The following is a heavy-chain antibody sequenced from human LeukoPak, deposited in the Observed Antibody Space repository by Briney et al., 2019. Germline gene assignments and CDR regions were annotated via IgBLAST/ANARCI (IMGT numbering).Heavy chain of an antibody. CDR1: GFTFDDYA. D-gene: IGHD6-19*01. J-gene: IGHJ4*02. CDR2: ISWNSGSI. V-gene: IGHV3-9*01. Sequence: PGGSLRLSCAASGFTFDDYAMHWVRQAPGKGLEWVSGISWNSGSIGYADSVKGRFTISRDNAKNSLYLQMNSLGAEDTALYYCAKDGEAVADHFDYWGQGTLVTVSS. CDR3: AKDGEAVADHFDY.